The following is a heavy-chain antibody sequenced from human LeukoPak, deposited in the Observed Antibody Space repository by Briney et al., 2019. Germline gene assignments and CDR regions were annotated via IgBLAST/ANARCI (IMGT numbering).Heavy chain of an antibody. CDR2: ISGSGSTT. CDR3: RGGGVFKDFDY. D-gene: IGHD3-10*01. CDR1: GFTFSTYG. J-gene: IGHJ4*02. V-gene: IGHV3-23*01. Sequence: GGTLRLSCSASGFTFSTYGMSWVRQSPGKGLEWVISISGSGSTTFYADSVKGRFTISRDNSKNMLYLQMTSLRAEDTAVYYCRGGGVFKDFDYWGQGTLVTVSS.